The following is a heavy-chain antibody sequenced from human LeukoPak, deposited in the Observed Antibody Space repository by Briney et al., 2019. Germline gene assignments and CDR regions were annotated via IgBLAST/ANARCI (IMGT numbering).Heavy chain of an antibody. Sequence: GASVPVSCKASGYTFTGYYMHWVRQAPGQGLEWMGWINPNSGGTNYAQKFQGRVTMTRDTSISTAYMELRRLRSDDTAVYYCARVGVALGYLRHYGMDVWGQGTTVTVSS. CDR3: ARVGVALGYLRHYGMDV. J-gene: IGHJ6*02. CDR1: GYTFTGYY. CDR2: INPNSGGT. V-gene: IGHV1-2*02. D-gene: IGHD2-15*01.